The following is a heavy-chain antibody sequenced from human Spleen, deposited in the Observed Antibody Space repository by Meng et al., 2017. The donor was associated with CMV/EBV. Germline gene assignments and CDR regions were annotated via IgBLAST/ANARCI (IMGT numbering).Heavy chain of an antibody. V-gene: IGHV4-39*07. CDR2: INHSGST. Sequence: SETLSLTCTVSGGSISSSSYYWGWIRQPPGKGLEWIGEINHSGSTNYNPSLKSRVTISVDTSKNQFSLKLSSVTAADTAVYYCARESSEWIQLWFYFDYWGQGTLVTVSS. CDR1: GGSISSSSYY. D-gene: IGHD5-18*01. J-gene: IGHJ4*02. CDR3: ARESSEWIQLWFYFDY.